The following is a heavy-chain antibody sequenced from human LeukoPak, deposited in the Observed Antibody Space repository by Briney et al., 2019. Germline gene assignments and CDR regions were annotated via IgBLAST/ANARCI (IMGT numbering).Heavy chain of an antibody. CDR2: MNPNSGNT. Sequence: ASVKVSCKASGYTFTSYDINWVRQATGQGLEWMGWMNPNSGNTGYAQKFQGRVTMTRNTSISTAYMELSSLRSEDTAVYYCARGGLNYDILTGYASSYYYYYMDVWGKGTTVTISS. CDR1: GYTFTSYD. CDR3: ARGGLNYDILTGYASSYYYYYMDV. J-gene: IGHJ6*03. V-gene: IGHV1-8*01. D-gene: IGHD3-9*01.